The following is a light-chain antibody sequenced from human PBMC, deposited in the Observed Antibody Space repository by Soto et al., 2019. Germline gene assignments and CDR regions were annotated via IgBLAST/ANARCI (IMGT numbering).Light chain of an antibody. J-gene: IGKJ2*01. CDR2: GAS. V-gene: IGKV1-39*01. CDR1: QSISSY. Sequence: DIQMTQSPSSLSASVGDRVTITCRASQSISSYLNWYQQKTGKAPKLLIYGASSLQPGVPSRFSGSGSGTDFTLTINTLQPEDFATYYCQQYSTYPYIFGQGTKVEIK. CDR3: QQYSTYPYI.